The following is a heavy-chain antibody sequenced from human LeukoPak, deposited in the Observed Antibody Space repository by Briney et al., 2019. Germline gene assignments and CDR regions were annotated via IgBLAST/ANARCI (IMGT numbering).Heavy chain of an antibody. CDR1: GFTFSDYY. V-gene: IGHV3-11*04. CDR3: ARDKWLRLNYYYMDV. CDR2: ISSSGSTI. J-gene: IGHJ6*03. D-gene: IGHD5-12*01. Sequence: GGSLRLSCAASGFTFSDYYMSWIRQAPGKGLEWVSYISSSGSTIYYADSVKGRFTISRDNAKNSLYLQMNSLRAEDTAVYYCARDKWLRLNYYYMDVWGKGTTVTVSS.